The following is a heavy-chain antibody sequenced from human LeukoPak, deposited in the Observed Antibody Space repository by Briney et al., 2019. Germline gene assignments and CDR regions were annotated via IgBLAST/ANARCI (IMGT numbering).Heavy chain of an antibody. V-gene: IGHV3-49*04. J-gene: IGHJ4*02. CDR2: IRSKAYGGTT. CDR1: GFTFSSYS. CDR3: TRAGYGY. D-gene: IGHD2-15*01. Sequence: GGSLRLSCAASGFTFSSYSMNWVRQAPGKGLEWVGFIRSKAYGGTTEYAASVKGRFTISRDDSKSIAYLQMNSLKTEDTAVYYCTRAGYGYWGQGTLVTVSS.